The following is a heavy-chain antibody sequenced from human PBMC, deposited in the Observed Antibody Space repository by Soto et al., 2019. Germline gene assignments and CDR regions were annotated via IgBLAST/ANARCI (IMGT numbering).Heavy chain of an antibody. Sequence: ELQVLESGGGLVQPGGSLRLTCAASGFTLSEYGTSWVRQAPGKGLEWVSFVSGSGDSTYYTDSVKGRFTISRDSSKNTVYLQMNSLRAEDTAVYYCATSNYGERDWGQGTLVTVSS. CDR2: VSGSGDST. CDR1: GFTLSEYG. V-gene: IGHV3-23*01. D-gene: IGHD3-10*01. J-gene: IGHJ4*02. CDR3: ATSNYGERD.